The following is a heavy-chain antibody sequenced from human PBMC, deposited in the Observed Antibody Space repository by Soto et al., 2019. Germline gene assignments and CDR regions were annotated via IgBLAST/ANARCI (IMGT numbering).Heavy chain of an antibody. D-gene: IGHD3-10*01. CDR1: GFTFSTYA. V-gene: IGHV3-23*01. J-gene: IGHJ4*02. CDR3: AKGGPVLLWSIDY. Sequence: TGGSLRLSCAASGFTFSTYAMSWVRQAPGKGLEWVSLITGSGGSTYYAGSVKGRFTISRDNSKNTLYLQMNSLRAEDTAIYYCAKGGPVLLWSIDYWGQGTLVSVSS. CDR2: ITGSGGST.